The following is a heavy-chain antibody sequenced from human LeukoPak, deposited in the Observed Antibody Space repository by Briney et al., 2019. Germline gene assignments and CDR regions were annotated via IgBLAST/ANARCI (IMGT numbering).Heavy chain of an antibody. CDR1: GGSISSGDYY. J-gene: IGHJ4*02. D-gene: IGHD6-19*01. V-gene: IGHV4-30-4*08. CDR3: ARGKGRIAVAAYYFDY. Sequence: SETLSLTCTVSGGSISSGDYYWSWIRQPPGKGLEWIGYIYYSGSTYYNPSLKSRVTISVDTSKNQFSLKLSSVTAADTAVYYCARGKGRIAVAAYYFDYWGQGTLVTVSS. CDR2: IYYSGST.